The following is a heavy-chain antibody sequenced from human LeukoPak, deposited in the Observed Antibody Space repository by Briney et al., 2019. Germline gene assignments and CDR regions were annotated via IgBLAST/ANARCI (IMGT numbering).Heavy chain of an antibody. CDR2: ISAYNGNT. V-gene: IGHV1-18*03. Sequence: GASVKVSCKASGYTFTSYGISWVRQAPGQGLEWMGWISAYNGNTNYAQKLQGRVTMTTDTSTSTAYMELRSLRSDDMAVYYCARGYSSSWSSGYYGMDVWGQGTTVTVSS. CDR1: GYTFTSYG. D-gene: IGHD6-13*01. CDR3: ARGYSSSWSSGYYGMDV. J-gene: IGHJ6*02.